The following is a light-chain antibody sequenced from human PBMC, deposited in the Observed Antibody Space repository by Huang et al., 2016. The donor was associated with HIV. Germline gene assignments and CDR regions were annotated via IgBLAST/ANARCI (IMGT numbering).Light chain of an antibody. Sequence: DVVLTQSPLSLPVTLGQPASISCKSSHSLLHSDGNTYSNWFLQRPGQSPRRLIYKVSNRDFGVPARFSGSGSGADFTLTISRVEADDIGVYYCMQGTHWPQTFGQGTKVEVK. CDR2: KVS. V-gene: IGKV2-30*02. CDR3: MQGTHWPQT. J-gene: IGKJ1*01. CDR1: HSLLHSDGNTY.